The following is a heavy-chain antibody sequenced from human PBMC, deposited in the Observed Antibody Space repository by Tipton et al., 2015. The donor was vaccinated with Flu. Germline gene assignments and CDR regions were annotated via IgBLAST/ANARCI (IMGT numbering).Heavy chain of an antibody. D-gene: IGHD2-15*01. Sequence: RSLRLSCAASGFTFSSYAMHWVRQAPGKGLEWVAVISYDGSNKYYADSVKGRFTISRDNSKNTLYLQMNSLRAEDTAVYYCARGGQPLLLDYWGQGMLVTVSS. V-gene: IGHV3-30*04. J-gene: IGHJ4*02. CDR3: ARGGQPLLLDY. CDR2: ISYDGSNK. CDR1: GFTFSSYA.